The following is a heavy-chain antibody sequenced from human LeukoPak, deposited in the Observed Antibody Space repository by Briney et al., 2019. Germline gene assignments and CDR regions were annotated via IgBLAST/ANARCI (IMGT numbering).Heavy chain of an antibody. J-gene: IGHJ4*02. CDR1: GGSISSSSYY. CDR2: IYYSGST. D-gene: IGHD5-18*01. Sequence: SETLSLTCTVSGGSISSSSYYWGWIRQPPGKGLGWIGSIYYSGSTYYNPSLKSRASISVDTSKNQFSLKLISVTAADTAVYYCAKEAAYGYGGLDYWGQGTLVTVSS. V-gene: IGHV4-39*07. CDR3: AKEAAYGYGGLDY.